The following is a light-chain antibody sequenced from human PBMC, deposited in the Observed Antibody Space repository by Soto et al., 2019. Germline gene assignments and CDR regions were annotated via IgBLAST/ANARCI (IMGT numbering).Light chain of an antibody. CDR2: GAS. CDR1: QSVGSS. V-gene: IGKV3-15*01. Sequence: EMVLTQSPGTLSVSPGEGATLSCRASQSVGSSLAWYQQKPGQPPRILIFGASTRVTGVPARFSGSGSGTEFTLTITSLQSDDFAVYYCLQYNNWPEYTFGQGTKVDIK. CDR3: LQYNNWPEYT. J-gene: IGKJ2*01.